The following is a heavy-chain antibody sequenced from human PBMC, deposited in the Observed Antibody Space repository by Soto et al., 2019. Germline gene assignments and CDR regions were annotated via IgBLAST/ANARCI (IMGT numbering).Heavy chain of an antibody. J-gene: IGHJ4*02. V-gene: IGHV3-23*01. D-gene: IGHD3-22*01. Sequence: EVQLLESGGGLVQPGGSLRLSCAASGFTFSSYAMSWVRQAPGKGLEWVSGISGSGGSTYYADSVKGRFTISRDNSKNTLYLQMNSLRAEDTAVYYCAKNGGFYYDSSGQGDDYWGQGTLVTVSS. CDR2: ISGSGGST. CDR1: GFTFSSYA. CDR3: AKNGGFYYDSSGQGDDY.